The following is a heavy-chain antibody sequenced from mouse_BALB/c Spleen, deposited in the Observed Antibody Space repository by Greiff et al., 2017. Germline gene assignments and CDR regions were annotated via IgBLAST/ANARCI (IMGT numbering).Heavy chain of an antibody. Sequence: VQVVESGPGLVQPSQSLSITCTVSGFSLTSYGVHWVRQSPGKGLEWLGVIWSGGSTDYNAAFISRLSISKDNSKSQVFFKMNSLQANDTAIYYCARNRGRRDYAMDYWGQGTSVTVSS. CDR1: GFSLTSYG. V-gene: IGHV2-2*02. CDR2: IWSGGST. D-gene: IGHD2-12*01. CDR3: ARNRGRRDYAMDY. J-gene: IGHJ4*01.